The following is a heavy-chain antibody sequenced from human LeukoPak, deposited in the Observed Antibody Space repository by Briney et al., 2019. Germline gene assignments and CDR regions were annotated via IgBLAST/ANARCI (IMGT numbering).Heavy chain of an antibody. CDR3: AKRGDYDILTGYYDSDY. CDR1: GFTFSNYA. V-gene: IGHV3-23*01. J-gene: IGHJ4*02. Sequence: RASLRLSCAASGFTFSNYAMSWVRQAPGKGLEWVSAVSGRDDSTYYADSVKGRFTISRDNSKNTLYLQMNSLRAEDTAVYYCAKRGDYDILTGYYDSDYWGQGTLVTVSS. CDR2: VSGRDDST. D-gene: IGHD3-9*01.